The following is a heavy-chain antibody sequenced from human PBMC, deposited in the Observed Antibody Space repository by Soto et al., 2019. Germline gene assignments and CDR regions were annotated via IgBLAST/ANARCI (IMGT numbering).Heavy chain of an antibody. Sequence: PVWSLRLSCAASGFTFSGFSMNWVRQAPGKGLEWVSSVTSSPSSMFYADSVKGRFTISRDDAKDSLFLQMNSLRADDTAVYYCAREADFASSGYVLDYWGLGTLVTVSS. D-gene: IGHD3-22*01. CDR2: VTSSPSSM. CDR3: AREADFASSGYVLDY. J-gene: IGHJ4*02. CDR1: GFTFSGFS. V-gene: IGHV3-21*01.